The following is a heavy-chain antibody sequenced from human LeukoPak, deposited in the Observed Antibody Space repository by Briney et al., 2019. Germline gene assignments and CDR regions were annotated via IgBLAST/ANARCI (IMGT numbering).Heavy chain of an antibody. CDR2: IYQSGST. D-gene: IGHD3-10*01. Sequence: SETLSLTCAVSGYFLSSGYYWDWVRPPPGKGQEWNGRIYQSGSTYYNPSLKSRVTISVETSKNQFYLKLSSVSAADTAVYYCARHLPGSKLLWFGEFPIQADAFDIWGQGTMVTVSS. J-gene: IGHJ3*02. V-gene: IGHV4-38-2*01. CDR1: GYFLSSGYY. CDR3: ARHLPGSKLLWFGEFPIQADAFDI.